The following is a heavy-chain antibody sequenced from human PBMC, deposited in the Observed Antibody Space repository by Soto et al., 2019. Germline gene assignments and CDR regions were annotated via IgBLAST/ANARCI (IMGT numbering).Heavy chain of an antibody. J-gene: IGHJ6*02. CDR1: GFTSSSYS. Sequence: PGGSLRLSCAASGFTSSSYSMDWVRQAPGKGLEWVSSISSSSTYIHYADSAKGRFTISRDNAKNSLYLQMNSLSAEDTAVYYCASQTSGYYYYGMDVWGQGTTVTVSS. CDR2: ISSSSTYI. CDR3: ASQTSGYYYYGMDV. V-gene: IGHV3-21*01.